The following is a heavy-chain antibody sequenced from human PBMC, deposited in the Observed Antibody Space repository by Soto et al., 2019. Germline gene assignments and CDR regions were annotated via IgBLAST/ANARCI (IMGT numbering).Heavy chain of an antibody. CDR3: ADRRVELAYAFDT. D-gene: IGHD1-7*01. Sequence: QITLKESGPALVKPTQTLTLTCTFSGFSLSTIEVGVGWIRQPPGKALEWLALIYWADDKHYNPSLRSRLTITKDTAKPQLVLTMTNMDPVDTATYYCADRRVELAYAFDTGGQGTVFTVSS. CDR1: GFSLSTIEVG. CDR2: IYWADDK. J-gene: IGHJ3*02. V-gene: IGHV2-5*02.